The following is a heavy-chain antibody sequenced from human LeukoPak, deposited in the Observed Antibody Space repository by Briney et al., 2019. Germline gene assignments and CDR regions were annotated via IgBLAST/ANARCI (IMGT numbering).Heavy chain of an antibody. CDR1: GGSISSGSYY. D-gene: IGHD2-21*01. Sequence: PSQTLSLTCTVSGGSISSGSYYRSWLRQPAGKGLEWIGRIYTSGSTNYNPSLKSRVTISVDTSKNQFSLKLSSVTAADTAVYYCASGCGGDCYSTEYFQHWGQGTLVTVSS. V-gene: IGHV4-61*02. CDR2: IYTSGST. J-gene: IGHJ1*01. CDR3: ASGCGGDCYSTEYFQH.